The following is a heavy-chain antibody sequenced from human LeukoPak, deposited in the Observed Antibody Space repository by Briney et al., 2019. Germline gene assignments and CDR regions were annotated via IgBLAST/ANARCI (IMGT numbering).Heavy chain of an antibody. J-gene: IGHJ6*02. CDR3: ARVRGVRGALDV. D-gene: IGHD3-10*01. CDR2: ITGNGANT. Sequence: QTGGSLRLSCAASGFTFSSYGMSWVRQAPGKGLEWVSAITGNGANTFYADSVKGRFTISRDNSKSTLDLQMNSLRGEDTAVYYCARVRGVRGALDVWGQGTTVTVSS. CDR1: GFTFSSYG. V-gene: IGHV3-23*01.